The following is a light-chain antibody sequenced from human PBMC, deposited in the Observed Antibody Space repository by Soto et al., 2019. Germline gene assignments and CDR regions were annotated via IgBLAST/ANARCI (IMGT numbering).Light chain of an antibody. J-gene: IGKJ1*01. CDR1: QSVSSY. Sequence: EIVLTQSPATLSLSPGERATLSCRASQSVSSYLAWYQQKPGQAPRLLIYDASNRATGIPARFSGSGSGTDFTLTISSLEPEDFAVYYCHQLGIWQWTFGQGTRVDIK. CDR3: HQLGIWQWT. CDR2: DAS. V-gene: IGKV3-11*01.